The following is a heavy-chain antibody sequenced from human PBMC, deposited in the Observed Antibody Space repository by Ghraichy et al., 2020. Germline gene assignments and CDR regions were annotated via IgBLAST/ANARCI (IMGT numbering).Heavy chain of an antibody. D-gene: IGHD3-3*01. CDR3: ARSSFGGGMDV. J-gene: IGHJ6*02. Sequence: GGSLILSCVASGFTFSDYHMSWIRQAPGKGLECVSNIRSSNSYTSYADSVKGRFTISRDNAKNSLYLQMNSLRAEDTAVYYCARSSFGGGMDVWGQGTTVTVSS. CDR1: GFTFSDYH. CDR2: IRSSNSYT. V-gene: IGHV3-11*06.